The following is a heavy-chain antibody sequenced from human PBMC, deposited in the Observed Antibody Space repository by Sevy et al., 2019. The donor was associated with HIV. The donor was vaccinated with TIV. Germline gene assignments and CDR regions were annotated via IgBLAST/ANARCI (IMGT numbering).Heavy chain of an antibody. CDR3: ARDDVNYYFLY. CDR1: GLTFSNYW. V-gene: IGHV3-7*01. J-gene: IGHJ4*02. D-gene: IGHD1-7*01. CDR2: IKQDARQK. Sequence: GGSLRLSCAASGLTFSNYWMGWVRQAPGKGLEGVANIKQDARQKYYVDSVKGRFTISRDNAKNSLYLQMNSLRAEDTAVYFCARDDVNYYFLYWGQGPLVNVSS.